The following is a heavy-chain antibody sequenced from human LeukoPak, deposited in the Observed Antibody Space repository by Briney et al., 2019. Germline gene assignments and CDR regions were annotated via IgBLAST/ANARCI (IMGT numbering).Heavy chain of an antibody. CDR1: GFTFSNNY. V-gene: IGHV3-66*01. CDR3: ARGASGGY. J-gene: IGHJ4*02. Sequence: PGGSLRLSCAASGFTFSNNYMSWVRQAPGKGLEWVSIIYSGGGAYYADSVKGRFTISRDDSKNTLYLQMNSLRAEDTAVYFCARGASGGYWGQGTLVTVSS. CDR2: IYSGGGA. D-gene: IGHD6-25*01.